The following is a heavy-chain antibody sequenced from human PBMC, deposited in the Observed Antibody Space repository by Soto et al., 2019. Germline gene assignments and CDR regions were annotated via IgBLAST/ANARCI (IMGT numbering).Heavy chain of an antibody. J-gene: IGHJ4*02. CDR2: INSDGSST. V-gene: IGHV3-74*01. CDR1: GFTFSSYW. Sequence: GGSLRLSCAASGFTFSSYWMHWVRQAPGKELVWVSRINSDGSSTSYADSVKGRFTISRDNAKNTVYLQINSLRAESTAAYYYAIRARYYDSSGYFEFWGQGTLVTVSS. D-gene: IGHD3-22*01. CDR3: AIRARYYDSSGYFEF.